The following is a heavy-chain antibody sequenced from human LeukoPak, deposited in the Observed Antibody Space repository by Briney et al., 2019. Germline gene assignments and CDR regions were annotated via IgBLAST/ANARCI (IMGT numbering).Heavy chain of an antibody. CDR2: ISHSGST. CDR1: GGSFSGYY. J-gene: IGHJ4*02. Sequence: SETLSLTCAVYGGSFSGYYWSWIRQPPGKGLEWIGEISHSGSTNYNPSLKSRVTISVDTSKNQFSLKLSSVTAADTAVYYCARASNDCSSTSCPFDCWGQGTLVTVSS. V-gene: IGHV4-34*01. D-gene: IGHD2-2*01. CDR3: ARASNDCSSTSCPFDC.